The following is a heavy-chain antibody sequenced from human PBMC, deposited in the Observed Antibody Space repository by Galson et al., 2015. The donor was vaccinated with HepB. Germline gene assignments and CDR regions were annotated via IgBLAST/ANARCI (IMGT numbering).Heavy chain of an antibody. D-gene: IGHD5-24*01. V-gene: IGHV3-23*01. J-gene: IGHJ6*02. CDR1: GFTFSSYA. CDR3: AKSRIWEGWMGTDYYGMDV. CDR2: ISGSGGST. Sequence: SLRLSCAASGFTFSSYAMSWVRQAPGKGLEWVSAISGSGGSTYYADSVKGRFTISRDSSKNTLYLQMNSLRAEDTAVYYCAKSRIWEGWMGTDYYGMDVWGQGTTVTVSS.